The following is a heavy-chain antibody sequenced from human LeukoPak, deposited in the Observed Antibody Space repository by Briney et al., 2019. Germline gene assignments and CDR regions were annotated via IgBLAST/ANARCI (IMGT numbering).Heavy chain of an antibody. D-gene: IGHD2-2*01. Sequence: GGSLRLSCAASGFTFSSYEMNWVRQAPGKGLEWVSYISSSGSTIYYADSVKGRFTISRDNAKNSLYLQMNSLRGADTAVYFCARVPAAGHFDYWGQGTLVTVSS. J-gene: IGHJ4*02. CDR2: ISSSGSTI. V-gene: IGHV3-48*03. CDR3: ARVPAAGHFDY. CDR1: GFTFSSYE.